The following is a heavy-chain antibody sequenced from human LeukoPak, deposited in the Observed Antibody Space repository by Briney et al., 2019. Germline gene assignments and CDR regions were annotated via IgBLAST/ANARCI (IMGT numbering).Heavy chain of an antibody. V-gene: IGHV3-20*04. CDR1: GFTFDDYE. CDR2: INWNGGST. D-gene: IGHD1-26*01. J-gene: IGHJ4*02. Sequence: PGGSLRLSCAASGFTFDDYEMTWVRQAPGKGLEWVSAINWNGGSTGYADSVKGRFTISGDNAKNSLYLQMNSLRAEDTALYYCARHWGVGARYFDYWGQGTLVTVSS. CDR3: ARHWGVGARYFDY.